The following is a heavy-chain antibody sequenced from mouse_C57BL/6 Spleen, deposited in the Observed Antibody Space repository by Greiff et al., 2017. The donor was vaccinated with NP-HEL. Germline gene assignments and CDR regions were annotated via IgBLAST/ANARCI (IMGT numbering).Heavy chain of an antibody. CDR1: GYTFTSYW. V-gene: IGHV1-55*01. J-gene: IGHJ2*01. CDR2: IYPGSGST. CDR3: ATFITTVVATRGVYYFDY. D-gene: IGHD1-1*01. Sequence: QVQLQQPGAELVKPGASVKMSCKASGYTFTSYWITWVKQRPGQGLEWIGDIYPGSGSTNYNEKFKSKATLTVDTSSSTAYMQLSSLTSEDSAVYYCATFITTVVATRGVYYFDYWGQGTTLTVSS.